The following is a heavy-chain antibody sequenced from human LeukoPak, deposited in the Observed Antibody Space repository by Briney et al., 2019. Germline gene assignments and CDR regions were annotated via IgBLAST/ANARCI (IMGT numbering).Heavy chain of an antibody. J-gene: IGHJ5*02. CDR1: GDNFSSNSAT. D-gene: IGHD1-26*01. Sequence: SQTLSLTCALSGDNFSSNSATWNWSRQSPARGLEWLERTYYRSKLYNNYAVSVKSRITINADTSKNQFFLQLNSVTPEDMAVYYCAREGEVGTTWSWFDPWGQGALVTVSP. CDR2: TYYRSKLYN. V-gene: IGHV6-1*01. CDR3: AREGEVGTTWSWFDP.